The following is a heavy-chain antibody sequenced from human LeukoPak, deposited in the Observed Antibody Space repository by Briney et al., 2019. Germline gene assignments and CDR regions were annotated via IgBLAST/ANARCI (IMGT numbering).Heavy chain of an antibody. CDR1: GFTFSTYG. D-gene: IGHD3-10*01. J-gene: IGHJ4*02. CDR3: ATEPYYYGLGTTEGYFDY. Sequence: GGSLRLSCAASGFTFSTYGIHWVRQAPGKGLEWVAVVSYDGSNKYYADSVKGRFTISRDNSKNTLYLQMNSLRTEDTAIYYCATEPYYYGLGTTEGYFDYWGQGTLVTVSS. V-gene: IGHV3-30*19. CDR2: VSYDGSNK.